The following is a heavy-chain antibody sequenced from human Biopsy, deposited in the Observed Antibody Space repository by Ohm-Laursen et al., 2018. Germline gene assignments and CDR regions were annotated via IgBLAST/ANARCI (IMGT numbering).Heavy chain of an antibody. D-gene: IGHD3-22*01. CDR2: INAKTGDT. J-gene: IGHJ5*02. V-gene: IGHV1-2*02. Sequence: ASVKVSCKASGYTFTGYHVHWVRQAPGQGLEWMGWINAKTGDTDYAQKFQGRVAMTRDTSISTAYVDLSSLRSDDTAVYYCTRGGYYYDSLAYYYWFDPWGQGTLVTVSS. CDR1: GYTFTGYH. CDR3: TRGGYYYDSLAYYYWFDP.